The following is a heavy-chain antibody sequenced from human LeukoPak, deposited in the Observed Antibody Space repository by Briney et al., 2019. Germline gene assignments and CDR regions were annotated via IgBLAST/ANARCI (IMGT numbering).Heavy chain of an antibody. Sequence: GGSLRLSCAASGFTFRRYWMSSVPQAPGKGLEWVANIKQDGSEKNYVDSVKGRFTSSRDNAKNSLYLQMNSLRAEDTAVYYCFSSSWFDAFDIWGQGTTVSVST. J-gene: IGHJ3*02. D-gene: IGHD6-13*01. V-gene: IGHV3-7*01. CDR2: IKQDGSEK. CDR3: FSSSWFDAFDI. CDR1: GFTFRRYW.